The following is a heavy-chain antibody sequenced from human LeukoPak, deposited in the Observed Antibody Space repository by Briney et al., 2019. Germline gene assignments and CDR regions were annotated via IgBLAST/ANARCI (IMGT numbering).Heavy chain of an antibody. CDR2: IYYSGST. J-gene: IGHJ4*02. CDR1: GGSISSYY. D-gene: IGHD3-22*01. Sequence: SETLSLTCTVSGGSISSYYWSWIRQPPGKGLEWIGYIYYSGSTNYNPSLNSRVTISVDTSKNQFSLKLSSVTAADTAVYYCARSGSSGYYLYFGYWGQGTLVTVSS. CDR3: ARSGSSGYYLYFGY. V-gene: IGHV4-59*01.